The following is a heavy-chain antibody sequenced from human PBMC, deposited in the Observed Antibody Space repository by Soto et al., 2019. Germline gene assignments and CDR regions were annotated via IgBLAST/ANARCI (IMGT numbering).Heavy chain of an antibody. J-gene: IGHJ3*02. CDR3: ARRPDGLDI. V-gene: IGHV4-34*01. CDR2: INHSGNT. CDR1: GGPLSGYH. Sequence: QVQLQQWGAGLLKPSETLSLTCALYGGPLSGYHWSWVRQPPGEGLEWVGEINHSGNTNYNPSLKSRVIISIDTSKNQFSLNLSSVTAADTAVYSCARRPDGLDIWGQGTIVTVSS.